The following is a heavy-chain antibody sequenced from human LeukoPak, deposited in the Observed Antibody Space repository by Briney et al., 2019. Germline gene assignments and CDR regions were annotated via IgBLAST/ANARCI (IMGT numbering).Heavy chain of an antibody. CDR1: GFTFSSYI. CDR2: IGYTGDST. D-gene: IGHD4-23*01. V-gene: IGHV3-23*01. Sequence: GGSLLLSCAASGFTFSSYIMNWVRQAPGKGLEWVSGIGYTGDSTFYADSVKGRFTVSRDSSKNTLFLHMNSLRAEDTALYYCAKSPTVDAAFDIWGQGTMVTVSS. J-gene: IGHJ3*02. CDR3: AKSPTVDAAFDI.